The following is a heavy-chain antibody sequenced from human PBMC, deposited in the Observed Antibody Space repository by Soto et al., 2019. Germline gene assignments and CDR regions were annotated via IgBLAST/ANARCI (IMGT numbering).Heavy chain of an antibody. J-gene: IGHJ4*02. D-gene: IGHD2-8*01. V-gene: IGHV3-23*01. CDR3: AKVGVEHFNCATGACQYYFDF. Sequence: GGSLRLSCAASGFSFNNYVMTWVRQAPGKGLEWVSSISASGDFSIYADSVKGRFTISRDNSRTTLFLQLTSLRVEDTAVYYCAKVGVEHFNCATGACQYYFDFWGRGTLVTVSS. CDR2: ISASGDFS. CDR1: GFSFNNYV.